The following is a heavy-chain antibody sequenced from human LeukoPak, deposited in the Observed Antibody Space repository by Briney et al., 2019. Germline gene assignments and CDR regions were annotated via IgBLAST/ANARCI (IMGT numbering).Heavy chain of an antibody. V-gene: IGHV4-38-2*02. D-gene: IGHD1-26*01. CDR1: GYSISSGYY. Sequence: SETLSLTCTVSGYSISSGYYWGWIRQPPGKGLEWIGSIYHSGSTYYNPSLKSRVTISVDTSKNQFSLKLSSVTAADTAVYYCARRVGGTSFRDYWGQGTLVTVSS. CDR2: IYHSGST. J-gene: IGHJ4*02. CDR3: ARRVGGTSFRDY.